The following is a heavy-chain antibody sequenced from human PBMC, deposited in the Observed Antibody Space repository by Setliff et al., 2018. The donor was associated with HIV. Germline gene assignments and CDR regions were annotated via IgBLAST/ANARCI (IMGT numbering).Heavy chain of an antibody. V-gene: IGHV4-34*12. CDR3: ATGQWLRGAFDI. J-gene: IGHJ3*02. D-gene: IGHD6-19*01. CDR1: GGSFSGYY. CDR2: IIHSGTT. Sequence: SETLSLTCAVYGGSFSGYYWSWIRQPPGKGLEWIGEIIHSGTTNYNPSLMSRVTISLDTSKNQFSLKLSSVTAADTAVYYCATGQWLRGAFDIWGQGTMVTVSS.